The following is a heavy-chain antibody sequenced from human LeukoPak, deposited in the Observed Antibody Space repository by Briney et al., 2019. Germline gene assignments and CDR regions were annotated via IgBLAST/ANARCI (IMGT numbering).Heavy chain of an antibody. CDR2: IYYSGST. V-gene: IGHV4-39*07. J-gene: IGHJ4*02. CDR3: ARNFWSNFYTGDYFDY. D-gene: IGHD3-3*01. CDR1: GGSISSSSYY. Sequence: KPSETLSLTCTVSGGSISSSSYYWGWIRQPPGKGLEWIGSIYYSGSTYYNPSLKSRVTISVDTSKNQFSLKLSSVTAADTAVYYCARNFWSNFYTGDYFDYWGQGTLVTVSS.